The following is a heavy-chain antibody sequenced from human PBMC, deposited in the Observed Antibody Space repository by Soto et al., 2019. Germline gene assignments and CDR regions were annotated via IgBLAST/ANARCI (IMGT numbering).Heavy chain of an antibody. D-gene: IGHD3-22*01. CDR2: IYPGDSDT. CDR1: GYSFGHFW. CDR3: ARHGPRVYYDNSDYYYYGMDV. V-gene: IGHV5-51*01. Sequence: GESLKISCKGSGYSFGHFWIGWVRQMPGKGLEWMGIIYPGDSDTRYSPSFQGQVTISADKSIRTAYPQWSSLNSSDTAMYYCARHGPRVYYDNSDYYYYGMDVWGQGTTVTVSS. J-gene: IGHJ6*02.